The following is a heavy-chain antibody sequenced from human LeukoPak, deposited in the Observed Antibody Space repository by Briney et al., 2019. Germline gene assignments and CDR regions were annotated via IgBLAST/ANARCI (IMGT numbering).Heavy chain of an antibody. CDR3: ASGGLYTSSSWGAEDY. Sequence: ASVKVSCKASGYTFDNFYIHWARQAPGQGPEWMGWINGNDGSTNYAQKFQGRVTMTRDTSISTAYMELSRLRSDDTAVYYCASGGLYTSSSWGAEDYWGQGTLVTVSS. CDR1: GYTFDNFY. D-gene: IGHD6-6*01. J-gene: IGHJ4*02. CDR2: INGNDGST. V-gene: IGHV1-2*02.